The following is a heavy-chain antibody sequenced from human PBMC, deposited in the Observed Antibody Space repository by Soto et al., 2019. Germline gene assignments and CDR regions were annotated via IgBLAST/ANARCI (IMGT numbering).Heavy chain of an antibody. J-gene: IGHJ6*02. CDR2: INTGNGNT. V-gene: IGHV1-3*04. CDR3: AREDYYGSGSYGMDV. D-gene: IGHD3-10*01. Sequence: ASVKVSCKASGYTFTSYAMHWVRQAPGQRLEWMGWINTGNGNTKYSQKFQGRVTITRDTSASTAYMELSSLRSEDTAVYYCAREDYYGSGSYGMDVWGQGTTVTVSS. CDR1: GYTFTSYA.